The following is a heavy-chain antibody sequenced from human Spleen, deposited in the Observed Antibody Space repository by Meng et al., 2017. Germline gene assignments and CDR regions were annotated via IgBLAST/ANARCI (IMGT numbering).Heavy chain of an antibody. V-gene: IGHV4-34*01. J-gene: IGHJ4*02. Sequence: QVRRQQWGAGLLKPSETLSLTCAVSGGSFSDYYWSWIRQPPGKGLEWIGEINHSGSTNYNPSLESRATISVDTSQNNLSLKLSSVTAADSAVYYCARGPTTMAHDFDYWGQGTLVTVSS. CDR1: GGSFSDYY. CDR2: INHSGST. D-gene: IGHD4-11*01. CDR3: ARGPTTMAHDFDY.